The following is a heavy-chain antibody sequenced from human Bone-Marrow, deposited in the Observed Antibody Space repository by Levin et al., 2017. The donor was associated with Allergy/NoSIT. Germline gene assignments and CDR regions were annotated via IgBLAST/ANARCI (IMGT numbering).Heavy chain of an antibody. CDR1: GFTFSSYS. CDR3: AREVDGGSNYLPARSYMDG. Sequence: KPGGSLRLSCAASGFTFSSYSMNWVRQAPGKGLEWVSSISSSSIYIYYADSVKGRFTISRDTAKNSLYLQMNSLRAEDTAVYYCAREVDGGSNYLPARSYMDGWGKGTTVTISS. CDR2: ISSSSIYI. V-gene: IGHV3-21*01. D-gene: IGHD4-11*01. J-gene: IGHJ6*03.